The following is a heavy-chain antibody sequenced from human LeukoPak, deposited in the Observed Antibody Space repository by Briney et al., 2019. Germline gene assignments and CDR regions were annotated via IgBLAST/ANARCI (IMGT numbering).Heavy chain of an antibody. J-gene: IGHJ4*02. Sequence: PSETLSLTCSVSGGAVTSFYWSWIRQSPGQGLEWIGYFYYSGSTKYNPSLKSRVTMSGDTSKNQLSLKLRSVTAADTAMYYCARHRFASAVILDYWGQGDPVTVSS. V-gene: IGHV4-59*08. CDR1: GGAVTSFY. CDR3: ARHRFASAVILDY. D-gene: IGHD2-21*02. CDR2: FYYSGST.